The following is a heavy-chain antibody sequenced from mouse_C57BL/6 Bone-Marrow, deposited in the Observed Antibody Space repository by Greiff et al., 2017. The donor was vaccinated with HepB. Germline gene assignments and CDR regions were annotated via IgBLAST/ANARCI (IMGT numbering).Heavy chain of an antibody. CDR1: GYTFTSYW. CDR2: IHPNSGRT. Sequence: QVQLQQPGAELVKPGASVKLSCKASGYTFTSYWMHWVKQRPGKGLEWIGMIHPNSGRTNSNEKFKSKATLTVAKSSSTAYMNISSLTSEDSAVYYCAREGAASGYYYGSSYWYFDVWGTGTTVTVSS. CDR3: AREGAASGYYYGSSYWYFDV. V-gene: IGHV1-64*01. J-gene: IGHJ1*03. D-gene: IGHD1-1*01.